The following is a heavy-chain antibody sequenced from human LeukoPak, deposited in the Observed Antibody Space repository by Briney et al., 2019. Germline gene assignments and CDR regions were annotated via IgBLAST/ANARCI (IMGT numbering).Heavy chain of an antibody. Sequence: GGSLRLSCAASGFTFSSYEMNWVRQAPGKGLEWVSYISSSGSTIYYADSVKGRFTISRDNSKNTLYLQMNSLRAEDTAVYYCARGPPRVGATTLVGFDYWGQGTLVTVSS. CDR1: GFTFSSYE. J-gene: IGHJ4*02. CDR3: ARGPPRVGATTLVGFDY. V-gene: IGHV3-48*03. CDR2: ISSSGSTI. D-gene: IGHD1-26*01.